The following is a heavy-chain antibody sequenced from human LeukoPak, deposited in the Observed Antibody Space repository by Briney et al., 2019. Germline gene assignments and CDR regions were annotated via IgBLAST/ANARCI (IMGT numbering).Heavy chain of an antibody. CDR1: GFTFSSYS. Sequence: GGSLRLSCAASGFTFSSYSMNWVRQAPGKGLEWVSSISSSSSHIYYADSVKGRFTISRDNAKNSLYLQMNSLRAEDTAVYYCARVAGDYPYYYYGMDVWGKGTTVTVSS. V-gene: IGHV3-21*01. CDR2: ISSSSSHI. D-gene: IGHD4-17*01. J-gene: IGHJ6*04. CDR3: ARVAGDYPYYYYGMDV.